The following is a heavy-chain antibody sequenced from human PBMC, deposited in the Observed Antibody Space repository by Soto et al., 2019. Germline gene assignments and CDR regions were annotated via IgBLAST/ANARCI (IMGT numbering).Heavy chain of an antibody. CDR1: GGTFSSYG. J-gene: IGHJ6*02. D-gene: IGHD3-22*01. CDR3: ARALVTDYNSRDYHYYFAMDV. CDR2: ISAYNGNT. V-gene: IGHV1-18*01. Sequence: ASVKVSCKSSGGTFSSYGISWVRQAPGQGLELMGWISAYNGNTNYAQKLQGRVTMTTDTSTSTAYMELRSLRSDDTAVYYCARALVTDYNSRDYHYYFAMDVWGQGTSVTVSS.